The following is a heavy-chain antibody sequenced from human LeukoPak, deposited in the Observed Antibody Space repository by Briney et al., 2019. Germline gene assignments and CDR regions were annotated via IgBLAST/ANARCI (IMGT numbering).Heavy chain of an antibody. CDR3: ARALSSAWGLVDC. CDR2: IKSDGSRT. CDR1: GFTFTTYS. J-gene: IGHJ4*02. V-gene: IGHV3-74*01. Sequence: PGGSLRLSCAASGFTFTTYSMHSVSHDPGKGLVWVSRIKSDGSRTYYADSVKGRFTISRDNAKSTLYLQMDSLRAEDTAVYYCARALSSAWGLVDCWGQGTLVTVSS. D-gene: IGHD6-19*01.